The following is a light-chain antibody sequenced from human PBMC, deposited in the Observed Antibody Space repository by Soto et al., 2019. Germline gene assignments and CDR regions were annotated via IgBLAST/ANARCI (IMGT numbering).Light chain of an antibody. J-gene: IGLJ3*02. CDR2: DVT. CDR1: SSDIGAYNY. CDR3: SSYTTSSTLV. V-gene: IGLV2-14*01. Sequence: QSVLTQPASVSGSPGQPITISCTGTSSDIGAYNYVSWYQQHPGKAPKVMIYDVTNRPSGVSNRFSGSKSGNTASLTISGLQADDEADYYCSSYTTSSTLVFGGGTKVTVL.